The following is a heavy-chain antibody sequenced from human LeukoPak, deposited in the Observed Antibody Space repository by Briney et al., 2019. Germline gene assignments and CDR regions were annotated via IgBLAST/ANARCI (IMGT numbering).Heavy chain of an antibody. CDR3: ARVSVDSGNPLGYFDL. V-gene: IGHV3-7*01. D-gene: IGHD4-23*01. CDR2: IKQDGSEK. J-gene: IGHJ2*01. CDR1: GFTFSSYW. Sequence: PGGSLRLSCAASGFTFSSYWMSWVRQAPGKGLEWVANIKQDGSEKYYVDSVKGRFTISRDNAKNSLYLQMNSLRAEDTAVYYCARVSVDSGNPLGYFDLWGRGTLVTVSS.